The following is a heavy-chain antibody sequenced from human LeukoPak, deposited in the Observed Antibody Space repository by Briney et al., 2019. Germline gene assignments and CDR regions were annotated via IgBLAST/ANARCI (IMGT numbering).Heavy chain of an antibody. J-gene: IGHJ4*02. CDR2: INHSGST. D-gene: IGHD2-2*01. CDR3: ARGVVATVVPAAMPVYYFDY. V-gene: IGHV4-34*01. CDR1: GGSFSGYY. Sequence: KPSETLSLTSAVYGGSFSGYYWSWIRQPPGKGLEWIGEINHSGSTNYNPSLKSRVTISVDTSKNQFSLKLSSVTAADTAVYCCARGVVATVVPAAMPVYYFDYWGQGTLVTVSS.